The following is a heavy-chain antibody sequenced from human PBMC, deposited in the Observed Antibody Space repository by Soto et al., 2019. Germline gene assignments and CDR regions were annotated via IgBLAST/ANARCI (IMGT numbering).Heavy chain of an antibody. CDR2: IIPIFGTA. CDR3: AREELLAILTGYFDY. Sequence: QVQLVQSGAEVKKPGSSMKVSCKASGGTFSSYAISWVRQAPGQGLEWMGGIIPIFGTANYAQKFQGRVTITADESTSPAYMELSSLRSEDTAVYYCAREELLAILTGYFDYWGQGTLVTVSS. V-gene: IGHV1-69*01. D-gene: IGHD3-9*01. J-gene: IGHJ4*02. CDR1: GGTFSSYA.